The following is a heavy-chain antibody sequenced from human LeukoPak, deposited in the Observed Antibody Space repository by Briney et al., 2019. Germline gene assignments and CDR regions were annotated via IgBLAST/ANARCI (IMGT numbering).Heavy chain of an antibody. CDR2: ISPYNGHT. CDR3: AREGQSRKFDS. Sequence: ASVKVSCKTSGYTFTTYFITWVRQAPGQGLEWMGWISPYNGHTKYTHSLQGRVTITTDTSTSTAFLELRSLMSDDTAVYYCAREGQSRKFDSWGQGTLVTVSS. J-gene: IGHJ5*01. CDR1: GYTFTTYF. D-gene: IGHD4-11*01. V-gene: IGHV1-18*04.